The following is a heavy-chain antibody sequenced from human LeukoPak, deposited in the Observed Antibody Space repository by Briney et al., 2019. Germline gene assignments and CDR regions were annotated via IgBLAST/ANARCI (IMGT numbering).Heavy chain of an antibody. V-gene: IGHV3-30*04. Sequence: PGGSLRLSCAASGFTFSSYAMHWVCQAPGKGLEWVAVISYDGSNKYYADSVKGRFTISRDNSKNTLYLQMNSLRAEDTAVYYCARASYMVVVGYYYYYMDVWGKGTTVTISS. D-gene: IGHD2-15*01. CDR2: ISYDGSNK. CDR1: GFTFSSYA. CDR3: ARASYMVVVGYYYYYMDV. J-gene: IGHJ6*03.